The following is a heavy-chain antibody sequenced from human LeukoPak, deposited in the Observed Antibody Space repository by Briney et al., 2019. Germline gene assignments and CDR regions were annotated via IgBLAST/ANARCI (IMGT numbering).Heavy chain of an antibody. V-gene: IGHV3-23*01. CDR1: GFTFSSYA. Sequence: GGSLRLSCAASGFTFSSYAMSWVRQAPGKGLEWVSAMSSSGGSTYYADSVKGRFTISRDNSKNTLYLQMNSLRAEDTAVYYCAKMERQRLVRAFVDYWGQGTLVTVSS. D-gene: IGHD6-13*01. CDR2: MSSSGGST. CDR3: AKMERQRLVRAFVDY. J-gene: IGHJ4*02.